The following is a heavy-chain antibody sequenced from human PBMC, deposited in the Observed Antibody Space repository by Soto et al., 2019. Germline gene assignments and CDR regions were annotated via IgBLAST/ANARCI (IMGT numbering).Heavy chain of an antibody. J-gene: IGHJ4*02. Sequence: GESLKISCQVSGYTFTIYWIGWVRQMPGKGLEWMGIIYPSDSDTRYSPSFQGQVTISADQSINTAYLQWDSLKASDTAIYYCARPANTVADHFGRWGQGTPVAVSS. CDR3: ARPANTVADHFGR. CDR1: GYTFTIYW. CDR2: IYPSDSDT. D-gene: IGHD4-17*01. V-gene: IGHV5-51*01.